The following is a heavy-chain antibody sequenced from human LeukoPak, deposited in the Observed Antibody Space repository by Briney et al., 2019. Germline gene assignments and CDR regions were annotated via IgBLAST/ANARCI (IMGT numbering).Heavy chain of an antibody. CDR3: ARILPEYYYGSGSYPYYYYYGMDV. CDR1: GGSFSGYY. J-gene: IGHJ6*02. Sequence: SETLSLTCAVYGGSFSGYYWSGIRQPPGKGLEWIGEINHSGSTNYNPSLKSRVTISVDTSKNQFSLKLSSVTAADTAVYYCARILPEYYYGSGSYPYYYYYGMDVWGQGTTVTVSS. D-gene: IGHD3-10*01. CDR2: INHSGST. V-gene: IGHV4-34*01.